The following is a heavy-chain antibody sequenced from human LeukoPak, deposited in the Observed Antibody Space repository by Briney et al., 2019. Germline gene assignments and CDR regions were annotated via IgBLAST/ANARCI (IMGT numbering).Heavy chain of an antibody. J-gene: IGHJ6*03. CDR1: GYSISSGYY. Sequence: SETLSLTCAVSGYSISSGYYWGWIRQPPGKGLEWIGSIYHSGSTYYNPSLKSRVTISVDTSKHQFSLKLSSVTAADTAVYYCARLNYDYVWGSYRIYYYYYMDVWGKGTTVTVSS. CDR3: ARLNYDYVWGSYRIYYYYYMDV. V-gene: IGHV4-38-2*01. CDR2: IYHSGST. D-gene: IGHD3-16*02.